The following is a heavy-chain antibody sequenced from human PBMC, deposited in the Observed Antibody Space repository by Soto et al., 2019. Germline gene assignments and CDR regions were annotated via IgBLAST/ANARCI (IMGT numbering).Heavy chain of an antibody. V-gene: IGHV3-11*01. CDR3: ARSQLTVTTFIPGAFDY. Sequence: QVQLVESGGGLVKPGGSLRLSCAASGFTFGDYYMSWIRQAPGKGLEWVSYISSSGSTIYYADSVKGRFTISRDNAKNSLYLQMNSLRAEDTAVYYCARSQLTVTTFIPGAFDYWGQGTLVTVSS. CDR1: GFTFGDYY. CDR2: ISSSGSTI. J-gene: IGHJ4*02. D-gene: IGHD4-17*01.